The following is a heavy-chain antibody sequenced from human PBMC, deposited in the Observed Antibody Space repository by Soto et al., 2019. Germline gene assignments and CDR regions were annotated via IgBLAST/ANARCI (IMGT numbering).Heavy chain of an antibody. CDR3: AIAIPSSGWSPFDY. CDR1: GYSFTDYY. V-gene: IGHV1-2*04. D-gene: IGHD6-13*01. CDR2: INPNNGGT. J-gene: IGHJ4*02. Sequence: QVQLVQSGTEVKKPGASVKVACKAFGYSFTDYYIHWVRQAPGQGLEWLGWINPNNGGTDYAQKFRDWGTITRDTSISTAYMELKRLRSDDTAVYSCAIAIPSSGWSPFDYWGQGTLVTVSS.